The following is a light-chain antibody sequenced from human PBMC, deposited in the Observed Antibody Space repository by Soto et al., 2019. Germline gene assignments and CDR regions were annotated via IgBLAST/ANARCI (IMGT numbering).Light chain of an antibody. CDR1: QNVDNY. V-gene: IGKV3-11*01. CDR3: QQRSNWPQT. CDR2: ESS. Sequence: EIVLTQSPATLSLSPGERATLSCRASQNVDNYLDWYQQKPGQAPRLLIYESSNRATGIAARFSDSGSGTDFTLTISSLEPEDFAVYYYQQRSNWPQTFGQGTKVDIK. J-gene: IGKJ1*01.